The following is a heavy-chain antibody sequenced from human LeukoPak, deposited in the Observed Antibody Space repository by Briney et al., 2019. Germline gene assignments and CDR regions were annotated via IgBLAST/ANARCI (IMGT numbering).Heavy chain of an antibody. J-gene: IGHJ6*03. CDR3: ARESDVVVPAAMKYYYYMDV. CDR1: GFTFSSYS. D-gene: IGHD2-2*01. CDR2: ISSSSSYI. Sequence: GGSLRLSCAASGFTFSSYSVNWVRQAPGKGLEWVSSISSSSSYIYYADSVKGRFTISRDNAKNSLYLQMNSLRAEDTAVYYCARESDVVVPAAMKYYYYMDVWGKGTTVTVSS. V-gene: IGHV3-21*01.